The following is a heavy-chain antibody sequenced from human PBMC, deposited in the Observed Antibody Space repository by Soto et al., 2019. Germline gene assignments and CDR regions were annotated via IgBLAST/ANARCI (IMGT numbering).Heavy chain of an antibody. J-gene: IGHJ4*01. CDR1: GFTFSSFG. D-gene: IGHD3-3*02. CDR2: ISYDGTEE. V-gene: IGHV3-30*18. Sequence: GGSLRLSCAASGFTFSSFGMHWVRQAPGKGLEWVAVISYDGTEEKYADSVKGRATASRDNSKNTVYLQMNRLRGDDSAIYYCAKGRFDVVTISPFDHWGKGTLVTVSS. CDR3: AKGRFDVVTISPFDH.